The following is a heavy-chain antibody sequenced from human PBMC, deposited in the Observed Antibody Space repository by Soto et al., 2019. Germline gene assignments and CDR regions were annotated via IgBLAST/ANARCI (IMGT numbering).Heavy chain of an antibody. D-gene: IGHD3-22*01. V-gene: IGHV3-21*01. J-gene: IGHJ4*02. CDR1: GFTFSSYS. Sequence: EVQLVESGGGLVKPGGSLRLSCAASGFTFSSYSMKWVRQAPGKGLEWVSSISSSSAYIFYADSVKGRFTISRDNAKNSQDLQMNSLRAEDTDVYYCARETYDSGGWSPKEGYWGQGALVTVSS. CDR3: ARETYDSGGWSPKEGY. CDR2: ISSSSAYI.